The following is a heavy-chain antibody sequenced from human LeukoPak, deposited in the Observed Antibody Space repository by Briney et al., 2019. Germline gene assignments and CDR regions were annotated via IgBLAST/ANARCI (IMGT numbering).Heavy chain of an antibody. V-gene: IGHV1-18*01. CDR1: GYTFTSYG. J-gene: IGHJ3*02. CDR3: ARADGYIVDDAFDI. CDR2: ISAYNGNT. D-gene: IGHD5-24*01. Sequence: ASVKVSCKASGYTFTSYGISWVRQAPGQGLEWMGWISAYNGNTNYAQKLQGRVTMTTDTSTSTAYMELRSLRSDDTAVYYCARADGYIVDDAFDIWGQGTMVTVPS.